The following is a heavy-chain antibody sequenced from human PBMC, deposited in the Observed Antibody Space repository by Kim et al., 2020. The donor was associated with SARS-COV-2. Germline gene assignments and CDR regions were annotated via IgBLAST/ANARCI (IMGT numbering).Heavy chain of an antibody. D-gene: IGHD1-26*01. Sequence: DYAVSVKSRITHTPDTSKNQFSLQLNSVTPEDTAVYYCARSLGLSAFDYWGQGTLVTVSS. CDR3: ARSLGLSAFDY. J-gene: IGHJ4*02. V-gene: IGHV6-1*01.